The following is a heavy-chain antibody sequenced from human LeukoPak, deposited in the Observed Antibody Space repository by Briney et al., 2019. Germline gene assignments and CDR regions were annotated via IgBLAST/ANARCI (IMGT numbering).Heavy chain of an antibody. CDR2: ISYSGASP. V-gene: IGHV3-23*01. J-gene: IGHJ3*01. CDR1: GFSFDRYA. Sequence: GGSLRLSCAASGFSFDRYAMTWVRQTPGKGLEWVSAISYSGASPYYGDSVKGRFTISRDNSKNTVYLQMNSLRDEDTALYYCSKDSSGVPNSLDLLGQGTVVNVSS. CDR3: SKDSSGVPNSLDL.